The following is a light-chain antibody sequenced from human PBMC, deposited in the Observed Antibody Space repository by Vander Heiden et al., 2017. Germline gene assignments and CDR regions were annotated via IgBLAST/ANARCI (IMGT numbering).Light chain of an antibody. CDR2: TNN. CDR3: STWDDSLNGGV. J-gene: IGLJ2*01. CDR1: SSNIGSNT. Sequence: QSVLTQPPSASGTPGQRVTISCSGSSSNIGSNTVNWFQHLPGTAPKRLIYTNNQRPSGVPDRFSGSKSGTSASLAISGLQSEDEADYYCSTWDDSLNGGVFGGGTKLTVL. V-gene: IGLV1-44*01.